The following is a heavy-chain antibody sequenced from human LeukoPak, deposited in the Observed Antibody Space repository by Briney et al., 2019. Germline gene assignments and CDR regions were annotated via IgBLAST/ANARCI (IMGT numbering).Heavy chain of an antibody. V-gene: IGHV6-1*01. D-gene: IGHD5-24*01. J-gene: IGHJ4*02. Sequence: SQTLSLTCAISGDSVSSNRASWTWIRQTPSRGLEWLGRTYYRSKWYNDYAVSLKSRISINPDTSKNQFSLQLNSVTPEDTAVYYCSRSDGASDFDYWGQGTLVTVSS. CDR2: TYYRSKWYN. CDR1: GDSVSSNRAS. CDR3: SRSDGASDFDY.